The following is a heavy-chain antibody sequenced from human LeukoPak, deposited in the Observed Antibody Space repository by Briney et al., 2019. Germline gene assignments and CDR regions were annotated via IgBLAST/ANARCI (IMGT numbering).Heavy chain of an antibody. V-gene: IGHV1-18*01. CDR2: ISAYNGNT. D-gene: IGHD6-13*01. Sequence: ASVKVSCKASGYTFTSYGISWVRQAPGQGLEWMGWISAYNGNTNYAQKLQGRVTMTTDTSTSTAYMELRSLRSDDTAAYYCARGSAIDSSSVADYWGQGTLVTVSS. J-gene: IGHJ4*02. CDR1: GYTFTSYG. CDR3: ARGSAIDSSSVADY.